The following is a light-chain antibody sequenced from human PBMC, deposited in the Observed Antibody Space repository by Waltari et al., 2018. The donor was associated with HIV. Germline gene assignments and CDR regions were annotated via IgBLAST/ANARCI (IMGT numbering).Light chain of an antibody. Sequence: QTVVTQEPSLSVSPGGTVNLTCGLTFGSVSSGNYPSWYQQPPCQPPRALIYSSTTRPSGVPDRFSGSILGDKAALTITGAQADDESDYYCSLYLDSGVSVFGGGTRLSV. V-gene: IGLV8-61*01. CDR1: FGSVSSGNY. J-gene: IGLJ3*02. CDR3: SLYLDSGVSV. CDR2: SST.